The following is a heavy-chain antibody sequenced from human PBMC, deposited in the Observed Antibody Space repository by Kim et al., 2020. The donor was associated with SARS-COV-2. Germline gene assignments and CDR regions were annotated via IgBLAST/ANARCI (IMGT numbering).Heavy chain of an antibody. CDR2: ISSSGSSI. Sequence: GGSLRLSCAASGFTFSTYSMNWVRQAPGKGLEWVSYISSSGSSIYYADSVKGRFTISRDNAKNSLYLQMSSLRDEDTAVYYCARDLKDGHQLTIFDYWGHGTLVTVSS. D-gene: IGHD2-2*01. CDR1: GFTFSTYS. J-gene: IGHJ4*01. V-gene: IGHV3-48*02. CDR3: ARDLKDGHQLTIFDY.